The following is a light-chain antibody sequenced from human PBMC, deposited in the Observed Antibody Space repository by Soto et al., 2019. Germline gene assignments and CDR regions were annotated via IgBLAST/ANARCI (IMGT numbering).Light chain of an antibody. J-gene: IGKJ5*01. Sequence: DVVMTQTPLSLSVTPGQPASISCKSSQSLLHITGETFLFWYLQKPGQSPQLLIYEVSTRVSGVPDRFSGSGSGTDLTLEISRVETDDVGIYYCMQSTQLPPTFGQGTRLEI. CDR3: MQSTQLPPT. CDR1: QSLLHITGETF. V-gene: IGKV2D-29*02. CDR2: EVS.